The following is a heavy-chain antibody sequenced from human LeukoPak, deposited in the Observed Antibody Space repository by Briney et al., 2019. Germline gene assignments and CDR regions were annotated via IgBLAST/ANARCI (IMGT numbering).Heavy chain of an antibody. CDR1: GFTFSSYA. CDR3: AKDPTFGVVIKVFDY. D-gene: IGHD3-3*01. CDR2: ISGSGGST. Sequence: GGSLRLSCAASGFTFSSYAMSWVRQAPGKGLEWVSAISGSGGSTYYADSVKGRFTISRDNSKNTLYLQMNSLRAEDAAVYYCAKDPTFGVVIKVFDYWGQGTLVTVSS. V-gene: IGHV3-23*01. J-gene: IGHJ4*02.